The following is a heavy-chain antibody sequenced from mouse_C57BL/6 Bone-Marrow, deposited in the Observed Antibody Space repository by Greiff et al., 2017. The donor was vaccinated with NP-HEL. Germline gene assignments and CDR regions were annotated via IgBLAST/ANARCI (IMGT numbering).Heavy chain of an antibody. D-gene: IGHD1-1*01. V-gene: IGHV1-78*01. CDR2: IYPRDGST. CDR3: ARRGYGSSYGGYFDV. CDR1: GYTFTDHP. J-gene: IGHJ1*03. Sequence: QVQLKESDAELVKPGASVKISCKVSGYTFTDHPIHWMKQRPEQGLEWIGYIYPRDGSTKYNEKFKGKATLTADKSSSTAYMQLNSLTSEDSAVYFCARRGYGSSYGGYFDVWGTGTTVTVSS.